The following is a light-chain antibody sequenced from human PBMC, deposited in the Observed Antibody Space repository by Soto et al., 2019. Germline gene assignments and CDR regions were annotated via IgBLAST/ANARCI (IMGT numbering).Light chain of an antibody. V-gene: IGKV3-15*01. CDR1: QSIRSY. J-gene: IGKJ2*01. Sequence: VMTQSPATLSVSPGETATLSCRASQSIRSYLAWYQQKPGQAPRLLIYGASMMATGVPTRFSGSGSGTEFTLTISSLQSEAFAVYYCQHYTNWPPDSTFGQGTKVEIK. CDR3: QHYTNWPPDST. CDR2: GAS.